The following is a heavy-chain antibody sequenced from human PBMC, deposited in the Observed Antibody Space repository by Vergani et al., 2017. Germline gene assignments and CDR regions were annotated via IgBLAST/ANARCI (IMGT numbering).Heavy chain of an antibody. CDR2: ISWDGGST. D-gene: IGHD3-10*01. V-gene: IGHV3-43*01. Sequence: EVQLVESGGVVVQPGGSLRLSCAASGFTFDDYTMHWVRQAPGKGLEWVSLISWDGGSTYYADSVKGRVTISRDNSKNSLYLQMNRLRNDDTSLYYCAKDSSPDSYYYYGMDVWGQGTTVTVSS. CDR3: AKDSSPDSYYYYGMDV. J-gene: IGHJ6*02. CDR1: GFTFDDYT.